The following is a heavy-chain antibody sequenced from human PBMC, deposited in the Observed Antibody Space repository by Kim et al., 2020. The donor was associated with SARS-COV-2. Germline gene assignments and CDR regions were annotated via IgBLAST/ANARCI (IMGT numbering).Heavy chain of an antibody. CDR1: GFTFSNAW. CDR2: IKSKTDGGTT. J-gene: IGHJ4*02. Sequence: GGSLRLSCAASGFTFSNAWMSWVRQAPGKGLEWVGRIKSKTDGGTTDYAAPVKGRFTISRDDSKNTLYLQMNSLKTEDTAVYYCTRNYYGSGSYYIFDYWGQGTLVTVSS. V-gene: IGHV3-15*01. D-gene: IGHD3-10*01. CDR3: TRNYYGSGSYYIFDY.